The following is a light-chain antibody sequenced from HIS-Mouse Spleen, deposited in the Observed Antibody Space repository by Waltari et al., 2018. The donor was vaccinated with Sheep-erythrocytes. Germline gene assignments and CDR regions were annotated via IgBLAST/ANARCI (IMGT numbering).Light chain of an antibody. Sequence: QSALTQPRSVSGSPGPSVTIPCTGTSSDVGGYNHVSWYQQHPGKAPKPMIYDVSKRPSGVPDRFSGSKSGNTASLTISGLQAEDEADYYCCSYAGSYNHVFATGTKVTVL. CDR1: SSDVGGYNH. CDR3: CSYAGSYNHV. V-gene: IGLV2-11*01. CDR2: DVS. J-gene: IGLJ1*01.